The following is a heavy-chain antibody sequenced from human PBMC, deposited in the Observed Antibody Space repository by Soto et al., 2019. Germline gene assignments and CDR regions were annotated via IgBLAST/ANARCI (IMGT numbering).Heavy chain of an antibody. Sequence: VQLVESGGGVAQPGRSLRLSCAASGFTFSDYAMHWVRQAPGKGLEWVAVVAHDGRNTHYADSVKGRFTISRDSSKNTVSLEMTSLRAEDTAVYYCEKGGRQWLVTSDFNYWGQGALVTVSS. J-gene: IGHJ4*02. D-gene: IGHD6-19*01. CDR3: EKGGRQWLVTSDFNY. CDR2: VAHDGRNT. V-gene: IGHV3-30*18. CDR1: GFTFSDYA.